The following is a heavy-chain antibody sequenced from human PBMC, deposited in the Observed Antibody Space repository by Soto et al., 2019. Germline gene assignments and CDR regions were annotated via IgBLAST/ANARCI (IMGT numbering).Heavy chain of an antibody. CDR1: GFTFSSYS. Sequence: GSLRLSCAASGFTFSSYSMNWVRQAPGKGLEWVSFISSSSSYIYYADSVKGRFTISRDNAKNSLYLQMNSLRAEDTAVYYCARDPDSGYDWGYYYYYGMDVWGQGTTVTVSS. CDR2: ISSSSSYI. J-gene: IGHJ6*02. V-gene: IGHV3-21*01. D-gene: IGHD5-12*01. CDR3: ARDPDSGYDWGYYYYYGMDV.